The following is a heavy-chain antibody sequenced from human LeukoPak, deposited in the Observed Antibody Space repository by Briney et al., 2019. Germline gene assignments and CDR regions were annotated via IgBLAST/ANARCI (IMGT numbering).Heavy chain of an antibody. V-gene: IGHV3-30*18. CDR1: GFTFSNYG. D-gene: IGHD5-12*01. CDR2: ISYDGSNK. J-gene: IGHJ4*02. CDR3: AKAGYGGSHGYFDY. Sequence: PGGSLRLSCAASGFTFSNYGMHWVRQAPGKGLEWVAVISYDGSNKYYVDSVEGRFTISRDNSKNTLYLQMNSLRAEDTAVYYCAKAGYGGSHGYFDYWGQGTLVTVSS.